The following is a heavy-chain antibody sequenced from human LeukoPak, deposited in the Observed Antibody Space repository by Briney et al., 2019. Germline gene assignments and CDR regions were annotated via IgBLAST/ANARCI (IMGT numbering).Heavy chain of an antibody. CDR2: ISYDGTNT. V-gene: IGHV3-30*18. CDR3: AKDSGSGWLLRGDY. Sequence: GGSLRLSCAASGFTFSSYAMSWVRQAPGKGLEWVAVISYDGTNTYYADSVKGRFTISRDNSMSTLYLQMNGLRAEDTALYYCAKDSGSGWLLRGDYWGQGTLVTVSS. CDR1: GFTFSSYA. J-gene: IGHJ4*02. D-gene: IGHD6-19*01.